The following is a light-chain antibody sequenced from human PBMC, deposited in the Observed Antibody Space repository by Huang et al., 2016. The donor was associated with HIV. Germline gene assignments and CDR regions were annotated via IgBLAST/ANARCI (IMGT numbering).Light chain of an antibody. CDR3: QQSYSTPLT. J-gene: IGKJ4*01. Sequence: DIQMTQSPSSLSASVGDRVNITCRASQSIDTSLNWYQQKPGKAPKLLIYAASILQSGVPSRFSGSGSGTDFTLTISSLQPEDFATFYCQQSYSTPLTFGGGTKVEIK. V-gene: IGKV1-39*01. CDR2: AAS. CDR1: QSIDTS.